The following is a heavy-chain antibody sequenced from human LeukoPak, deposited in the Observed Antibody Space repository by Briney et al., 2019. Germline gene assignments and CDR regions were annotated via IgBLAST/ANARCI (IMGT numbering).Heavy chain of an antibody. Sequence: SVKVSCKASGGTFSSYAISWVRQAPGQGLEWMGGIIPIFGTANYAQKFQGRVTITADESTSTAYMELSSPRSEDTAVYYCASSMIVVVTAYYFDYWGREPWSPSPQ. CDR3: ASSMIVVVTAYYFDY. CDR1: GGTFSSYA. J-gene: IGHJ4*02. D-gene: IGHD3-22*01. CDR2: IIPIFGTA. V-gene: IGHV1-69*13.